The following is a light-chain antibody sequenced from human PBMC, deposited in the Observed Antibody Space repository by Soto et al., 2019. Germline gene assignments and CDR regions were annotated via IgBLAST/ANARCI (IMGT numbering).Light chain of an antibody. CDR2: DAS. V-gene: IGKV3-11*01. CDR1: QTVSNT. CDR3: QQRAGSST. J-gene: IGKJ5*01. Sequence: EIVLTQSPVTLSLSPGERATLSCRASQTVSNTLAWYQQKPGQAPRLLIYDASRRVTGIPARFSGSGSGTDFTLSISSLEPEDFAVYYCQQRAGSSTFGQGTRLDIK.